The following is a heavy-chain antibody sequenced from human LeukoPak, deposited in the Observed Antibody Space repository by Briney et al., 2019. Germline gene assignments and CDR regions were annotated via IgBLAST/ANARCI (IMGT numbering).Heavy chain of an antibody. D-gene: IGHD6-19*01. J-gene: IGHJ4*02. CDR2: IYYSGST. CDR3: ARTILGDRIAVAGTVRYFDY. Sequence: SETLSLTCTVSGGSISSSSYYWGWIRQPPGKGLEWIGSIYYSGSTYYNPSLKSRVTISVDTSKNQFSLKLSSVTAADTAVYYCARTILGDRIAVAGTVRYFDYWGQGTLVTVSS. CDR1: GGSISSSSYY. V-gene: IGHV4-39*07.